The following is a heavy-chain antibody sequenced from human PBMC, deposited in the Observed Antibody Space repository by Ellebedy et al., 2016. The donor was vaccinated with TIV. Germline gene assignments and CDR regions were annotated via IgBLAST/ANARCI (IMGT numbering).Heavy chain of an antibody. J-gene: IGHJ5*02. V-gene: IGHV3-74*01. D-gene: IGHD2-15*01. Sequence: GESLKISCAASGFTFSSYWMHWVRQAPGKGLVWVSRIYSDGSSTSYSDSVKGRFTISRENAKNTLYLQMNSLRAEDTAVYYCARAPGGWFDPWGQGTLVTVSS. CDR3: ARAPGGWFDP. CDR1: GFTFSSYW. CDR2: IYSDGSST.